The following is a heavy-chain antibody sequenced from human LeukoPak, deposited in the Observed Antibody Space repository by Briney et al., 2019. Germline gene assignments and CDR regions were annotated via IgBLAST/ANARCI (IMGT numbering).Heavy chain of an antibody. CDR1: GGSMSSYY. D-gene: IGHD6-19*01. J-gene: IGHJ3*02. V-gene: IGHV4-59*08. CDR2: IFYSGST. Sequence: SETLSLTCTVSGGSMSSYYWSWIRQPPGKGLEWIGYIFYSGSTEYNPSLKTPITISVDTSKNQFSLKLRSVTAADTAVYYCARLSGGWLNASDIWGQGTMVTVSS. CDR3: ARLSGGWLNASDI.